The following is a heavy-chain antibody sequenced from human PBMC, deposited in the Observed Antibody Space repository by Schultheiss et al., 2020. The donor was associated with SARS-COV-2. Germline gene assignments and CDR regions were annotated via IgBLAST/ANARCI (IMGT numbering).Heavy chain of an antibody. CDR1: GGTFSSYA. Sequence: KISCKASGGTFSSYAISWVRQAPGQGLEWMGRIIPILGIANYAQKFQGRVTITADKSTSTAYMELSSLRSEDTAVYYCARSLGYSGGWWGAYWGQGTLVTVSS. D-gene: IGHD6-19*01. CDR3: ARSLGYSGGWWGAY. J-gene: IGHJ4*02. V-gene: IGHV1-69*04. CDR2: IIPILGIA.